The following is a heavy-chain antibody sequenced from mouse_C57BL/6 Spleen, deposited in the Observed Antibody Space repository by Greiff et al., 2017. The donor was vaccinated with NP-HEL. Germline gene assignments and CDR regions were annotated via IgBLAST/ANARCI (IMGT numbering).Heavy chain of an antibody. CDR1: GYTFTSYW. CDR3: ARERTTVVATGDY. J-gene: IGHJ2*01. Sequence: VQLQQSGAELVRPGTSVKLSCKASGYTFTSYWMHWVKQRPGQGLEWIGVIDPSDSYTNYNQKFKGKATLTVDTSSSTAYMQLSSLTSEDSAVYYSARERTTVVATGDYWGQGTTLTVSS. CDR2: IDPSDSYT. V-gene: IGHV1-59*01. D-gene: IGHD1-1*01.